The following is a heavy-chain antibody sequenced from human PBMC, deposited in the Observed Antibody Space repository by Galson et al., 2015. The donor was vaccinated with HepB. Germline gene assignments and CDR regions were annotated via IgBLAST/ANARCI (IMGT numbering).Heavy chain of an antibody. V-gene: IGHV3-7*03. Sequence: SLRLSCATSGFTFSNYWMTWVRQAPGKGLEWMASISQDGSKTFYVDSVEGRFTISRDNAKNSLYLQMNSLRVGDRAVYYCADPPSGFWGQGTPVTVSS. J-gene: IGHJ4*02. CDR2: ISQDGSKT. D-gene: IGHD3-10*01. CDR3: ADPPSGF. CDR1: GFTFSNYW.